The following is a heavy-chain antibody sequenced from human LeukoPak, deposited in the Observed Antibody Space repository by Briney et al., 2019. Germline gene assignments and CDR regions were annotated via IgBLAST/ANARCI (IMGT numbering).Heavy chain of an antibody. CDR1: GYTFTGYY. Sequence: GASVKVSCKASGYTFTGYYMHWVRQAPGQGLEWMGWINPNSGGTNYEQKFQGRVTMTRDTSITTAYMEMSRLRSDDTALYYCARSPHILTGENFDYWGQGTLVTVSS. J-gene: IGHJ4*02. CDR2: INPNSGGT. D-gene: IGHD3-9*01. V-gene: IGHV1-2*02. CDR3: ARSPHILTGENFDY.